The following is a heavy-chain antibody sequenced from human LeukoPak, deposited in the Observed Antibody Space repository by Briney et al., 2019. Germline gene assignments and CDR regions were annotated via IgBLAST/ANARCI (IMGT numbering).Heavy chain of an antibody. CDR2: ISGSGGST. CDR3: AKDLVPAAISSWFDP. CDR1: GFTFSSYA. D-gene: IGHD2-2*02. J-gene: IGHJ5*02. V-gene: IGHV3-23*01. Sequence: GGSLRLSCAASGFTFSSYAMGWVRQAPGKGLEWVAAISGSGGSTYYADSEKGRFHISRDNSKNTLYLQMNSLRAEDTAVYYCAKDLVPAAISSWFDPWGQGTLVTVSS.